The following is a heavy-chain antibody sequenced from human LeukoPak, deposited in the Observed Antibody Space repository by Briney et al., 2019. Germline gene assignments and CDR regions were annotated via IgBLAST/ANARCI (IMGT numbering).Heavy chain of an antibody. J-gene: IGHJ5*02. D-gene: IGHD6-19*01. V-gene: IGHV4-59*01. CDR2: IYYSGST. CDR3: ARGTIAVAGPRYNWFDP. Sequence: SETLSLTCTVSGGSLSSYYWSWIRQPPGKGLEGMGYIYYSGSTNYNPSLTSRVTISVDTSKNQFSLKLSSVTAADTAVYYCARGTIAVAGPRYNWFDPWGQGTLVTVS. CDR1: GGSLSSYY.